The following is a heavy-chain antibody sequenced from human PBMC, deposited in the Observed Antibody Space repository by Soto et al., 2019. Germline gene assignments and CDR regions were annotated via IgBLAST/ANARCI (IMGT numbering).Heavy chain of an antibody. Sequence: GGSLRLSCAASGFSVNNNYMNWVRQAPGRGLEWVTANSGGGSSTFYADSVKGRFVISRDNSKNIIHLQLDSLRAEDTAVYYCARLVGAFDYWCQGTLVTVSS. CDR3: ARLVGAFDY. V-gene: IGHV3-23*01. CDR1: GFSVNNNY. J-gene: IGHJ4*02. D-gene: IGHD1-26*01. CDR2: NSGGGSST.